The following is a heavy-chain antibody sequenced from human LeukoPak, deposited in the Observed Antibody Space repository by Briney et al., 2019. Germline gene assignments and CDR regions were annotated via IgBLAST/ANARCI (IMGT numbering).Heavy chain of an antibody. CDR3: ARDPSLDQQLMTYYFDY. Sequence: PSETLSLTCTVSGGSISSYYWSWIRQPPGKGLEWIGYIYYSGSTNYNPSLKSRVTISVDTSKNQFSLKLSSVTAADTAVYYCARDPSLDQQLMTYYFDYWGQGTLVTVSS. CDR2: IYYSGST. V-gene: IGHV4-59*01. CDR1: GGSISSYY. J-gene: IGHJ4*02. D-gene: IGHD6-13*01.